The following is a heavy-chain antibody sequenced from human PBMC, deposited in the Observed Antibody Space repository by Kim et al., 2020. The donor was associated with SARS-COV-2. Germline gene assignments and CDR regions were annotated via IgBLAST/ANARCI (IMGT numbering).Heavy chain of an antibody. CDR2: IYSGST. V-gene: IGHV4-59*01. CDR1: GGSISFYY. Sequence: SETLSLTCSVSGGSISFYYWSWIRQSPGKGLEWIGFIYSGSTRYNPSLQSRVTMSADTSKNQFALKLNSVTASDTGVYFCARSAAWAPIDYWGQGTLVIVSS. CDR3: ARSAAWAPIDY. J-gene: IGHJ4*02. D-gene: IGHD1-26*01.